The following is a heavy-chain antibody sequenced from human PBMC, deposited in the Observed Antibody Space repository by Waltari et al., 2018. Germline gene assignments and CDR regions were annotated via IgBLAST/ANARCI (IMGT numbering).Heavy chain of an antibody. CDR3: ARGTPVRIFDD. D-gene: IGHD2-15*01. J-gene: IGHJ4*02. CDR1: GVSFSNYY. CDR2: ITHSGST. Sequence: VQLQQWGAGLLKPSETLSLTCSVYGVSFSNYYCTWIRQSTGKGLEWIGEITHSGSTYYNTTLNSRVNILVDWSAIQYSLRLSSVTAADTAVYYCARGTPVRIFDDWGQGTLVTVSS. V-gene: IGHV4-34*01.